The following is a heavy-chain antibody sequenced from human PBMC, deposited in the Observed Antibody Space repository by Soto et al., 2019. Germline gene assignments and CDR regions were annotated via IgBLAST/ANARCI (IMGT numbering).Heavy chain of an antibody. V-gene: IGHV3-23*01. D-gene: IGHD3-9*01. CDR3: AKDRGYYDILTGYYSFMDV. Sequence: EVQLLESGGGLVQPGGSLRLSCAASGFTFSSYAMSWVRQAPGKGLEWVSAISGSGGSTYYADSVKGRFTISRDNSKNTLYLQMNSLRAEDTAVYYCAKDRGYYDILTGYYSFMDVWGQGTTVTVSS. J-gene: IGHJ6*02. CDR2: ISGSGGST. CDR1: GFTFSSYA.